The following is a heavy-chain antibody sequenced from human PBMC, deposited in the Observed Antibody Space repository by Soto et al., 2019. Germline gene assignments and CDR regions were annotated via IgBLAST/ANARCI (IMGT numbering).Heavy chain of an antibody. CDR3: ARGRPPLVVTAIPDAFDI. CDR2: ISSSGSTI. CDR1: GFTFSDYY. Sequence: GGSLRLSCAASGFTFSDYYMSWIRQAPGKGLEWVSYISSSGSTIYYADSVKGRFTISRDNAKNSLYLQMNSLRAEDTAVYYCARGRPPLVVTAIPDAFDIWGQGTMVTVSS. D-gene: IGHD2-21*02. V-gene: IGHV3-11*01. J-gene: IGHJ3*02.